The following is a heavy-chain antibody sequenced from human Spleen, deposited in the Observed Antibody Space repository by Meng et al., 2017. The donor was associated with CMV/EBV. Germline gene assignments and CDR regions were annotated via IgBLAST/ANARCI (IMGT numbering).Heavy chain of an antibody. CDR1: GFTFSSYS. Sequence: GESLKISCAASGFTFSSYSMNWVRQAPGKGLEWVSSISSSSSYIYYADSVKGRFTISRDNAKNSLYLQMNSLRAEDTAVYYCARDREPLGGWSGYYWRYYYYYGMDVWGQGTTVTVSS. CDR3: ARDREPLGGWSGYYWRYYYYYGMDV. D-gene: IGHD3-3*01. V-gene: IGHV3-21*04. J-gene: IGHJ6*02. CDR2: ISSSSSYI.